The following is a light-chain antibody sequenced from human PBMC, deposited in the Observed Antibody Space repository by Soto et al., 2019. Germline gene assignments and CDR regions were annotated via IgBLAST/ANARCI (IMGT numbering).Light chain of an antibody. CDR2: KVT. V-gene: IGLV2-8*01. J-gene: IGLJ1*01. CDR1: GSDIGSYEY. CDR3: SSYANGAPYL. Sequence: QSVLTQPPSASGSPGQSVTISCIGTGSDIGSYEYVSWYQHRPGKAPKLIIYKVTKRPLGVPDRFSGSKSGNTASLTVSGLQAEDEADYFCSSYANGAPYLFGTGTKV.